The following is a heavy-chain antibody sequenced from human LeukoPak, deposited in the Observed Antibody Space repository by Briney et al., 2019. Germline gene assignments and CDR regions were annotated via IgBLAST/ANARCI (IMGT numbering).Heavy chain of an antibody. V-gene: IGHV4-39*01. Sequence: KPSETLSLTCTVSGGSISTSRYYWGWIRQPPGKGLEWIANIYYSGSTYYNPSLKSRVTISVDTSKNQFSLQLNSVTPEDTAVYYCARAVLWFGDLDYYYYMDVWGKGTTVTVSS. CDR2: IYYSGST. J-gene: IGHJ6*03. D-gene: IGHD3-10*01. CDR1: GGSISTSRYY. CDR3: ARAVLWFGDLDYYYYMDV.